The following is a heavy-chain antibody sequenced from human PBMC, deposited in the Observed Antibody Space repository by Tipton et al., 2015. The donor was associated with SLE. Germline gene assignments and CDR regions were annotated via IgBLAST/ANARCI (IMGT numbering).Heavy chain of an antibody. Sequence: TLSLTCTVSGASISSYYWSWIRQFPGKGLEWIGYIYSSGSTNYNPSLNSRVTISVDTSKNQFSLNLSSVTAADTALYYCARDSNGFEYWGQGTLVTVSS. V-gene: IGHV4-4*08. D-gene: IGHD2-8*01. CDR3: ARDSNGFEY. J-gene: IGHJ4*02. CDR1: GASISSYY. CDR2: IYSSGST.